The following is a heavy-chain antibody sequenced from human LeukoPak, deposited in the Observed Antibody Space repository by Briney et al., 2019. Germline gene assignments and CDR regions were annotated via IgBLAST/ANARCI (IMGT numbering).Heavy chain of an antibody. CDR3: ARGANPRYIGYGSGCMDV. Sequence: GSLRLSCAASGFTFSSYAMHWIRQPPGKGLEWIGEINHSGSTNYNPSLKSRVTISVDTSKNQFSLKMSSVTAADPAVYYCARGANPRYIGYGSGCMDVWGQGTTVTVSS. CDR1: GFTFSSYA. CDR2: INHSGST. J-gene: IGHJ6*02. D-gene: IGHD3-10*01. V-gene: IGHV4-34*01.